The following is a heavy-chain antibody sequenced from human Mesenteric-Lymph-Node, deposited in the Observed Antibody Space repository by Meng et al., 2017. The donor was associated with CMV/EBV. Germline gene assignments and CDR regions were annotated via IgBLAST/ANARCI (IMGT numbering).Heavy chain of an antibody. CDR2: IYYSGST. Sequence: AVYGVSFSGYYCSWIRQPPGKGLEWIGSIYYSGSTYYNPSLKSRVTISVDTSKNQFSLNLSSVTAADTAVYYCARPTNYDLLAGFYNWGQGNLVTVSS. CDR3: ARPTNYDLLAGFYN. CDR1: GVSFSGYY. J-gene: IGHJ4*02. D-gene: IGHD3-9*01. V-gene: IGHV4-34*01.